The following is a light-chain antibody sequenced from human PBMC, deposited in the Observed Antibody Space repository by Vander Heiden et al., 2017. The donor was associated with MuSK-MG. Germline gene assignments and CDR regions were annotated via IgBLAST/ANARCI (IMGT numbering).Light chain of an antibody. V-gene: IGLV3-19*01. CDR3: NSRDSSGNHPV. CDR2: GKN. Sequence: SSELTQDPAVSVALGQTVRITCQGDSLRSYYASWYQQKPGQAPVLVIYGKNNRPSGIPDRFSGSSSGNTASLTITGAQAEDEADYYCNSRDSSGNHPVFGGGTKPTVL. CDR1: SLRSYY. J-gene: IGLJ2*01.